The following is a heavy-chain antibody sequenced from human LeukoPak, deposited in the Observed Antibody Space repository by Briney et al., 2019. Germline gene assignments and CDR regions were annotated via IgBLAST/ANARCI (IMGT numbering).Heavy chain of an antibody. V-gene: IGHV4-59*08. Sequence: PSETLSLTCTVSGGSISSYYWSWIRQPPGKGLEWLGYFSYSGPTNYNPSLKSRVSMSVDTSKNQFSLKLNSVTAADTAVYYCARGLGPRSRFDPWGQGTLVTVSS. CDR1: GGSISSYY. CDR3: ARGLGPRSRFDP. D-gene: IGHD3-10*01. J-gene: IGHJ5*02. CDR2: FSYSGPT.